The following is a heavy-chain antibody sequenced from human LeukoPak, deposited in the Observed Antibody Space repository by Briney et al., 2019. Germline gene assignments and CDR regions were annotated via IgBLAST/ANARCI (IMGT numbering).Heavy chain of an antibody. CDR2: ISGGGGST. V-gene: IGHV3-23*01. CDR3: AKVDIVVVAGGYFDY. D-gene: IGHD2-15*01. CDR1: GFSFISYA. J-gene: IGHJ4*02. Sequence: GGSLRLSCAVSGFSFISYAVSWVRQAPGKGLEWVSAISGGGGSTYYVDSVKGRFTISRDDSKNTLYLQMNSLRAEDTAVYYCAKVDIVVVAGGYFDYWGQGTLVTVSS.